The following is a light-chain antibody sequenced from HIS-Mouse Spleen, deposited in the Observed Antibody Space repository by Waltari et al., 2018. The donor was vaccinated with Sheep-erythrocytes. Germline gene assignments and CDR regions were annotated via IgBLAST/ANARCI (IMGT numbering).Light chain of an antibody. Sequence: SYELTQPPSVSVSPGQTASITCSGDKLGDKYACWYQQKPGQSPVLVIYQDSKRPSGIPGRLSSSNSGNTATLTISRTQAMGEADYYCQAWDSSTVVFGGGTKLTVL. CDR3: QAWDSSTVV. CDR2: QDS. J-gene: IGLJ2*01. CDR1: KLGDKY. V-gene: IGLV3-1*01.